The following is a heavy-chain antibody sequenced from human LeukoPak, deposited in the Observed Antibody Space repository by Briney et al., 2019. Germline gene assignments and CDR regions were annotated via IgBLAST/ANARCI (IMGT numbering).Heavy chain of an antibody. CDR1: GGSFSGYY. D-gene: IGHD3-22*01. CDR2: INHSGST. CDR3: ARGPYSYDSSGAFDI. J-gene: IGHJ3*02. Sequence: ETLSLTCAVYGGSFSGYYWSWIRQPPGKGLEWIGEINHSGSTNYNPSLKSRVTISVHTSKNQFSLKLSSVTAADTAVYFCARGPYSYDSSGAFDIWGQGTMVTVSS. V-gene: IGHV4-34*01.